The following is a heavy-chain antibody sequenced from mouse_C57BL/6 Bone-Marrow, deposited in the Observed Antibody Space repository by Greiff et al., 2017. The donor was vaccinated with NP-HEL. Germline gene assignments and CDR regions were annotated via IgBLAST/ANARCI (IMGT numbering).Heavy chain of an antibody. Sequence: EVQLKESGPGLVKPSQTVFLTCTVTGISITTGNYRWSWIRQFPGNKLEWIGYIYYSGTITYNPSLTSRTTITRDTPKNQFFLEMNSLTAEDTATYYCARERGDYGSSHFDYWGQGTTLTVSS. J-gene: IGHJ2*01. CDR3: ARERGDYGSSHFDY. V-gene: IGHV3-5*01. D-gene: IGHD1-1*01. CDR2: IYYSGTI. CDR1: GISITTGNYR.